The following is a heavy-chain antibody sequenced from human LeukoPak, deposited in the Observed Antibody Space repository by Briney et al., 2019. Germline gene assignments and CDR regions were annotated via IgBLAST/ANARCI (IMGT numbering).Heavy chain of an antibody. D-gene: IGHD3-3*01. CDR2: IKQDGSEK. CDR1: GFTFRTYG. J-gene: IGHJ4*02. V-gene: IGHV3-7*01. CDR3: ARVLGGDYVLY. Sequence: GGSLRLSCAASGFTFRTYGMSWVRQAPGKGLEWVANIKQDGSEKYYVDSVKGRFTISRDNAKNSLYLQMNSLRAEDTAVYYCARVLGGDYVLYWGQGTLVTVSS.